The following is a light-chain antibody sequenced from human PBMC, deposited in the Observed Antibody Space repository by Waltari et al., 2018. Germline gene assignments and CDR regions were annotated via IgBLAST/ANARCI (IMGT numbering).Light chain of an antibody. CDR1: SSDVGGSNY. J-gene: IGLJ1*01. Sequence: QSALTQPRSVSGSPGQSVTISCTGTSSDVGGSNYVSWYQQHPGKAPKLMIYDVTKRPSGVPVRVSGSKSGNTASLTISGLQAEDEADYSCCSYAGSYTFVFGTGTKVTVL. CDR2: DVT. V-gene: IGLV2-11*01. CDR3: CSYAGSYTFV.